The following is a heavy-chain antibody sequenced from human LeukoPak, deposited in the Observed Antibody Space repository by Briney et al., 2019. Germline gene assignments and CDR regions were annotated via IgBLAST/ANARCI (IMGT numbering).Heavy chain of an antibody. D-gene: IGHD5-12*01. J-gene: IGHJ4*02. Sequence: PGGSLRLSCAASGFTFSSYAMSWVRQAPGKGLEWVSAISGSGGSTYYADSVKGRFTISRDNSKNTLYLQMNSRRAEDTAVYYCAKSGGYSGYDYGDYWGQGTLVTVSS. V-gene: IGHV3-23*01. CDR1: GFTFSSYA. CDR2: ISGSGGST. CDR3: AKSGGYSGYDYGDY.